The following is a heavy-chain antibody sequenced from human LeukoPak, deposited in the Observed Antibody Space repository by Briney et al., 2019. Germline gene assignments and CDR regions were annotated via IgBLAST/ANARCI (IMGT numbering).Heavy chain of an antibody. CDR3: ARDSRGGGPDFDY. J-gene: IGHJ4*02. D-gene: IGHD3-16*01. CDR1: GDSISSSW. V-gene: IGHV4-59*01. Sequence: SGTLSLTCTVSGDSISSSWWAWIRQPPGKGLEWIGYIYYSGTPTSYNPSLKSRVTISIDTSRNQFSLKLSSVTAADTAVYYCARDSRGGGPDFDYWGQGTLVTVSS. CDR2: IYYSGTPT.